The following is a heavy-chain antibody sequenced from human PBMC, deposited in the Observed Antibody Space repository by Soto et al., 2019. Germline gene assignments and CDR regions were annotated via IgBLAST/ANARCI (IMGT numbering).Heavy chain of an antibody. CDR1: GYTFTSYY. Sequence: QVQLVQSGAEVKKPGASVKVSCKASGYTFTSYYMHWVRQAPGQGLEWMGIINPTSSTSYAQKLQGRVTMTRDTSTSTVYMELSSLRSEDTAVYYCARVYCSGGSCYGIDSWGQGTLVTVSS. CDR2: INPTSST. V-gene: IGHV1-46*01. J-gene: IGHJ4*02. CDR3: ARVYCSGGSCYGIDS. D-gene: IGHD2-15*01.